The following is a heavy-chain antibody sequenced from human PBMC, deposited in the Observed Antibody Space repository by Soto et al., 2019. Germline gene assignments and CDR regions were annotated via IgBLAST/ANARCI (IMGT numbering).Heavy chain of an antibody. J-gene: IGHJ6*02. D-gene: IGHD6-13*01. CDR2: IYSGVTT. V-gene: IGHV3-53*01. Sequence: RLSCAASGFTVSSNYMSWVRQAPGEGLEWISLIYSGVTTYYADSVKGRFTIPRDNSKNTLYLQMNSLRAEDTAVYYCAGSTIAAAAGRVGMDVWGQGTTVTVSS. CDR1: GFTVSSNY. CDR3: AGSTIAAAAGRVGMDV.